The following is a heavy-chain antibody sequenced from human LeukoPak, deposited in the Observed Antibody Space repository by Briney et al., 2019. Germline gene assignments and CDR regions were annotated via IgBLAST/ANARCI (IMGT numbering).Heavy chain of an antibody. CDR2: IYYTGSS. CDR3: ARRAYSYGHYYYFDF. Sequence: PSETLSLTCTVSGGSISSYSWSWIRQPPGKGLEGMRYIYYTGSSNYNPSLKSRVSISLDTSKNHFSLRLSSVTAADTAVYYCARRAYSYGHYYYFDFWGQGTLVTVSS. CDR1: GGSISSYS. J-gene: IGHJ4*02. V-gene: IGHV4-59*01. D-gene: IGHD5-18*01.